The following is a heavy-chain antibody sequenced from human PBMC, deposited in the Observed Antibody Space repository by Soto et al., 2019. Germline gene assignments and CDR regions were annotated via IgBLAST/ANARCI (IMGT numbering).Heavy chain of an antibody. D-gene: IGHD3-10*01. V-gene: IGHV1-46*01. CDR3: ARHPFGAGEFDY. CDR1: GYTFTSYY. J-gene: IGHJ4*02. Sequence: ASVKVSCKASGYTFTSYYIHWVRQAPGQGLEWMGIINPSGGSTSYAQKFQGRVTITTDKSTSTVYMELSSLRSEDTAVYYCARHPFGAGEFDYWGQGTLVTVSS. CDR2: INPSGGST.